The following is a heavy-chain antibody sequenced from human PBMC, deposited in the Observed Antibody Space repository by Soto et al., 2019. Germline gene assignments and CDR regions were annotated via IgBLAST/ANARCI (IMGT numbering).Heavy chain of an antibody. Sequence: SETLSLTCTVSGGSISSGGYYWSWILHHPGKGLEWIGYIYYSGSTYYNPSLKSRVTISVDTSKNQFSLKLSSVTAADTAVYYCARISPPYYDFWSGPTGVYWFDPWGQGTLVTVSS. CDR1: GGSISSGGYY. J-gene: IGHJ5*02. D-gene: IGHD3-3*01. V-gene: IGHV4-31*03. CDR3: ARISPPYYDFWSGPTGVYWFDP. CDR2: IYYSGST.